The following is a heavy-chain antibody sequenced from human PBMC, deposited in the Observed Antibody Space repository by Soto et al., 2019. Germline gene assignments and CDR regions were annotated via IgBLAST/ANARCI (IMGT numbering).Heavy chain of an antibody. J-gene: IGHJ3*01. CDR3: AHSYSSSPDDGFDV. CDR1: GFSLTTRGVG. Sequence: QITLKESGQTLVKPTQILTLTCTFSGFSLTTRGVGVGWIRQPPGEALEWLALIYWEDDERYSPSLRRSLTITKDTSKNQVVLTMTNMEPVETGTYYCAHSYSSSPDDGFDVWGQGTRVTVSX. V-gene: IGHV2-5*02. D-gene: IGHD6-6*01. CDR2: IYWEDDE.